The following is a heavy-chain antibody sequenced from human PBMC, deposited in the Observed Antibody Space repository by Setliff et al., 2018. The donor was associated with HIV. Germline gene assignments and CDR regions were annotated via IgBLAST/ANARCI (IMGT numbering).Heavy chain of an antibody. CDR1: GYSISSGYY. Sequence: SETLSLTCAVSGYSISSGYYWGLIRQPPGKGLEWVGSIYHSGTTYYNPSLKSRVTISVDTSKNQFSLKLSSVTAADTAVYYCARNPCSGGSCPDAFDIWGQGTMVTVSS. D-gene: IGHD2-15*01. CDR2: IYHSGTT. CDR3: ARNPCSGGSCPDAFDI. J-gene: IGHJ3*02. V-gene: IGHV4-38-2*01.